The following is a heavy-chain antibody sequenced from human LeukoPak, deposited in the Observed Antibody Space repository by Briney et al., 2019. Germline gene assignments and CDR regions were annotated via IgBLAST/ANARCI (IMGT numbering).Heavy chain of an antibody. J-gene: IGHJ4*02. D-gene: IGHD4-17*01. CDR2: IYYSGST. Sequence: PSETLSLTCTVSGGSISSYYWSWIRQPSGKGLEWIGYIYYSGSTNYNPSLKSRVTISVDTSKNHFSLKLNSVTAADTAVYYCARHQGDYGDPYFDYWGQGTLVTVSS. CDR3: ARHQGDYGDPYFDY. V-gene: IGHV4-59*08. CDR1: GGSISSYY.